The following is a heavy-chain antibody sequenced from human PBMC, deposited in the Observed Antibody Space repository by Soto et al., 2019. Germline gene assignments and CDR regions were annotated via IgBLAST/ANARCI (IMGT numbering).Heavy chain of an antibody. Sequence: SETLSLTCTVSGGSISSYYWSWIRQPPGKGLEWIGYIYYSGSTNYNPSLKSRVTISVDTSKNQFSLKLSSVTAADTAVYYCARDYGGNFDYWGQGTLVTVSS. J-gene: IGHJ4*02. CDR3: ARDYGGNFDY. D-gene: IGHD4-17*01. V-gene: IGHV4-59*12. CDR1: GGSISSYY. CDR2: IYYSGST.